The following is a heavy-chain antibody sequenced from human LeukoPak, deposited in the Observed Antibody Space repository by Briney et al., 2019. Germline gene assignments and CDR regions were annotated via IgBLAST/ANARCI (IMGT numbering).Heavy chain of an antibody. J-gene: IGHJ5*02. CDR2: IYHSGST. CDR3: ARSRMITFGGVIVSNWFDP. V-gene: IGHV4-4*02. Sequence: SETLSLTCAVSGGSISSSNWWSWVRQPPGKGLEWIGEIYHSGSTNYNPSLKSRVTISVDKSKNQFSLKLSSVTAADTAVYYCARSRMITFGGVIVSNWFDPWGQGTLVTVSS. D-gene: IGHD3-16*02. CDR1: GGSISSSNW.